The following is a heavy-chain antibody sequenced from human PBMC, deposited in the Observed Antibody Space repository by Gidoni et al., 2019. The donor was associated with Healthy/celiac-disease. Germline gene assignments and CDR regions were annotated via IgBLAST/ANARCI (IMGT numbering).Heavy chain of an antibody. J-gene: IGHJ4*02. D-gene: IGHD6-19*01. CDR3: ATHGRIAVAGPSDY. V-gene: IGHV4-4*02. CDR2: IYHSGST. Sequence: QVQLQESGPALVKPSGTQSLPCAVSGGSISSSNWWSWVRQPPGKGLEWIGEIYHSGSTNYNPSLKSRVTISVDKSKNQFSLKLSSVTAADTAVYYCATHGRIAVAGPSDYWGQGTLVTVSS. CDR1: GGSISSSNW.